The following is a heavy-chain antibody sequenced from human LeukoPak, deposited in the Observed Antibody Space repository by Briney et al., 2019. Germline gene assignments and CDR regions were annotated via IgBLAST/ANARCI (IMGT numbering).Heavy chain of an antibody. CDR1: GFTFSSYS. Sequence: GGSLRLSCAASGFTFSSYSMNWVRQAPGKGLEWVSSISSSSSYIYYADSVRGRFTISRDNAKNSLYLQMNSLRAEDTAVYYCASAAFDYYDSSGPFDYWGQGTLVTVSS. J-gene: IGHJ4*02. CDR2: ISSSSSYI. CDR3: ASAAFDYYDSSGPFDY. D-gene: IGHD3-22*01. V-gene: IGHV3-21*01.